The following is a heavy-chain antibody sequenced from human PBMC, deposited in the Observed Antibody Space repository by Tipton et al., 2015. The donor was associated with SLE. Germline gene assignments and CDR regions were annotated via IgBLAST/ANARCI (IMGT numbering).Heavy chain of an antibody. Sequence: TLSLTCTVSGGSISSGDYYWSWIRQPPGKGLEWIGYIYYSGSTYYNPSLKSRVTISVDTSKNQFSLKLSSVTAADTAVYYCARDNRYDFWSGSYFDYWGQGTLVTVSS. CDR3: ARDNRYDFWSGSYFDY. D-gene: IGHD3-3*01. J-gene: IGHJ4*02. CDR2: IYYSGST. CDR1: GGSISSGDYY. V-gene: IGHV4-30-4*01.